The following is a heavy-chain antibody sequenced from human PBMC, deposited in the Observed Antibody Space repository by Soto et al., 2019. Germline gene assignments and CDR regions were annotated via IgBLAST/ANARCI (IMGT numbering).Heavy chain of an antibody. D-gene: IGHD6-19*01. CDR1: GGSISISSYY. CDR2: IYYSGST. V-gene: IGHV4-39*01. Sequence: SETXSLTCTVSGGSISISSYYWGCIRQPPGKGLEWIGSIYYSGSTYYNPSLKSRVTISVDTSKNQFSLKLSSVTAADTAVYYCASPGYSSGGSAFDIWGQGTMVTVSS. J-gene: IGHJ3*02. CDR3: ASPGYSSGGSAFDI.